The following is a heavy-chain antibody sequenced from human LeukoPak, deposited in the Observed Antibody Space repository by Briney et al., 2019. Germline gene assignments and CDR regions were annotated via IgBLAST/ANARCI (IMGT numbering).Heavy chain of an antibody. Sequence: GGSPRLSCAASGFTFSSYWMHWVRQAPGKGLVWVPRIDSDGRSTSYADSVKGRFTISRDNAKNMLYLQMNSLRAEDTAVYYCARDRPRYAFDYWGQGTLVTVSS. V-gene: IGHV3-74*01. CDR3: ARDRPRYAFDY. J-gene: IGHJ4*02. CDR2: IDSDGRST. CDR1: GFTFSSYW. D-gene: IGHD6-6*01.